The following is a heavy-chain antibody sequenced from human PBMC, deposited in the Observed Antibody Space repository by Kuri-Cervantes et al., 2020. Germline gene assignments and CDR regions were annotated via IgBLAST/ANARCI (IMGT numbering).Heavy chain of an antibody. Sequence: SETLSLTCAASGYSISSGYYWGWIRQPPGKGLEWIAHINHSGGTYYNPSLKSRVTMSVDTSKNQFSLKLSSVTAADTAVYYCARVDTTMVNYFDCWGQGTLVTVSS. D-gene: IGHD5-18*01. CDR3: ARVDTTMVNYFDC. CDR2: INHSGGT. J-gene: IGHJ4*02. CDR1: GYSISSGYY. V-gene: IGHV4-38-2*01.